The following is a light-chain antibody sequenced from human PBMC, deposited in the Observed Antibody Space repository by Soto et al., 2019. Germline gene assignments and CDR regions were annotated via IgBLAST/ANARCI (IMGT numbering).Light chain of an antibody. CDR2: EDS. CDR3: CSYVGSTTYV. Sequence: QSALTQPASVSGSPGQSITISCTGTSSDIGNYNLVSWYQQHPGKAPKLMIHEDSKRPSGVSNRFSGSKSGNTASLTISGLQAEDEADYYCCSYVGSTTYVFGSGTKVTVL. CDR1: SSDIGNYNL. J-gene: IGLJ1*01. V-gene: IGLV2-23*01.